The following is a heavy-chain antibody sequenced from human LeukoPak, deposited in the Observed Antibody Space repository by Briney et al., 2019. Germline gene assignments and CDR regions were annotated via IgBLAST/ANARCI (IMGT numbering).Heavy chain of an antibody. CDR3: ARRMEHYGNYYFDY. CDR2: IYHSGST. J-gene: IGHJ4*02. D-gene: IGHD3-10*01. CDR1: GYSISSGYY. Sequence: SETLSLTCAVSGYSISSGYYWGWIRPPPGKGLEWSGSIYHSGSTFYNPSVKSRVTISLDASKNQFSLKLSSVTAADRAVYYCARRMEHYGNYYFDYWGQGTLVTVSS. V-gene: IGHV4-38-2*01.